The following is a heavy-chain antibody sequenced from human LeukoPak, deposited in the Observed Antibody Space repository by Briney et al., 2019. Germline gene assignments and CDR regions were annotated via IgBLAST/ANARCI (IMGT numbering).Heavy chain of an antibody. J-gene: IGHJ4*02. CDR1: GFTFRTYA. D-gene: IGHD3-16*01. Sequence: AGGSLRLSCAASGFTFRTYAMHWVRQAPGKGLEWVAFMSHDGVKIFHADSVKGRFTISRDNSKSILYLQMNSLRAEDTAVYYCARDSSRGGSIDYWGQGILVTVTS. CDR3: ARDSSRGGSIDY. V-gene: IGHV3-30*03. CDR2: MSHDGVKI.